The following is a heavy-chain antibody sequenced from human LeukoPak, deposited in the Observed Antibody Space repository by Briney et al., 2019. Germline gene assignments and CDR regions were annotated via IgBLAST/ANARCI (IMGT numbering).Heavy chain of an antibody. Sequence: SETLSLTCTVSGGSISSYYWSWIRQPPAKGLEWIGYIYYSGSTNYNPSLKSRVTISVDTSKNQFSLKLSSVTAADTAVYYCARDRVAAAEGLDYWGQGTLVTVSS. CDR1: GGSISSYY. V-gene: IGHV4-59*01. CDR2: IYYSGST. D-gene: IGHD6-13*01. J-gene: IGHJ4*02. CDR3: ARDRVAAAEGLDY.